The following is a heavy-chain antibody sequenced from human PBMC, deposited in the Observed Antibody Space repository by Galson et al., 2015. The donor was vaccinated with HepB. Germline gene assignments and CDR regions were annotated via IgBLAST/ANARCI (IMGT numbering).Heavy chain of an antibody. D-gene: IGHD6-13*01. Sequence: SVKVSCKASGSTFTNYGISWVRQAPGQGLEWMGWISAYNGNTNYAQKFQGRLTMTTDTSTSTAYMELRSLRFDDTAVYFCARGGAAAGDYWGQGTLVPVSS. CDR1: GSTFTNYG. V-gene: IGHV1-18*01. CDR2: ISAYNGNT. J-gene: IGHJ4*02. CDR3: ARGGAAAGDY.